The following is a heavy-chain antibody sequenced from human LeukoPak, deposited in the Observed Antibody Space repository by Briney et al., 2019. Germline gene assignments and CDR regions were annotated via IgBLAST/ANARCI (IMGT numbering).Heavy chain of an antibody. CDR3: ARETGTTSTTYYFDY. V-gene: IGHV4-30-4*01. J-gene: IGHJ4*02. CDR2: IYYSGST. D-gene: IGHD1-1*01. Sequence: PSETLSLTCTVSGGSISSGDYYWSWIRQPPGKGPEWIVYIYYSGSTYYNPSLKSRVTISVDTSKNQFSLKLSSVTAADTAVYYCARETGTTSTTYYFDYWGQGTLVTVSS. CDR1: GGSISSGDYY.